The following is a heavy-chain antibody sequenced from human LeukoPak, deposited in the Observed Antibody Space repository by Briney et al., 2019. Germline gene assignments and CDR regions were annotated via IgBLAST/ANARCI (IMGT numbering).Heavy chain of an antibody. J-gene: IGHJ4*02. CDR1: GFTFSHYA. Sequence: GRSLRLSCAASGFTFSHYAMHWVRQAPGKGLEWVAVISYDGSHQYSADSVKGRLTISRDNSRHTLFLRMNSLRPEDTAVYYCARARNGTLKYWGQGTLVTVSS. CDR2: ISYDGSHQ. CDR3: ARARNGTLKY. V-gene: IGHV3-30*01. D-gene: IGHD1-26*01.